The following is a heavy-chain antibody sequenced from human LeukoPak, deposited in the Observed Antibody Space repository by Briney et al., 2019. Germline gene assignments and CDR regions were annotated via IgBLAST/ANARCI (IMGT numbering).Heavy chain of an antibody. Sequence: KPSETLSLTCTVSGGSISSYYWSWIRQPPGKGLEWIGYIYYSGSTNYSPSLKSRVTISVDTSKNQFSLKLSSVTAADTAVYYCARAHSSGYFPFDYWGQGTLVTVSS. J-gene: IGHJ4*02. D-gene: IGHD3-22*01. CDR2: IYYSGST. V-gene: IGHV4-59*01. CDR3: ARAHSSGYFPFDY. CDR1: GGSISSYY.